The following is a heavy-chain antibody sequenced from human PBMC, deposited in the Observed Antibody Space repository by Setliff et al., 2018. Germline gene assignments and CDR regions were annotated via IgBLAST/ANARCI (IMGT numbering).Heavy chain of an antibody. V-gene: IGHV4-38-2*02. Sequence: SETLSLTCTVSGYSISSGYIWGRIRQPPGKGLEWVGNISHTGSINYNPSLKSRLTISRGTSKNQVSLKLNSVTATDTAVYYCARDLGHGGDSDYWGQGILVTVSS. J-gene: IGHJ4*02. CDR2: ISHTGSI. CDR1: GYSISSGYI. D-gene: IGHD2-21*02. CDR3: ARDLGHGGDSDY.